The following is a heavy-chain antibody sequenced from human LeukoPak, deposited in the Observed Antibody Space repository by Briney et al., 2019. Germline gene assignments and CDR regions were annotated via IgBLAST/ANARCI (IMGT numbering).Heavy chain of an antibody. CDR3: ARDKYGGSGSYIDY. CDR1: GFTFSSHG. CDR2: LWSDGSHK. D-gene: IGHD3-10*01. V-gene: IGHV3-33*01. J-gene: IGHJ4*02. Sequence: GGSLRLSCAASGFTFSSHGMHWVRQAPGGGLKWVAVLWSDGSHKYYADSVKGRFTISRDSSKNMLYLQMNSLRADDTAVYYCARDKYGGSGSYIDYWGQGTLVTVSS.